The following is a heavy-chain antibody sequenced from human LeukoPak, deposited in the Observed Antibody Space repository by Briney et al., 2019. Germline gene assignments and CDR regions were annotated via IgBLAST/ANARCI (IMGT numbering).Heavy chain of an antibody. D-gene: IGHD2-15*01. J-gene: IGHJ6*02. CDR2: IYSGGST. CDR1: GFTFSSYA. Sequence: GGSLRLSCAASGFTFSSYAMSWVRQAPGKGLEWVSVIYSGGSTSYADSVKGRFTISRDTSKNTLYIQMNSLRAEDTAVYYCARGGYLDYYGMDVWGQGTTVTVSS. V-gene: IGHV3-53*01. CDR3: ARGGYLDYYGMDV.